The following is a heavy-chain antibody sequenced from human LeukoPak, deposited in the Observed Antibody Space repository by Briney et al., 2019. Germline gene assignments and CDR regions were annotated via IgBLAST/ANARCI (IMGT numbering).Heavy chain of an antibody. CDR2: FDPEDGET. CDR1: GYTLTELS. D-gene: IGHD4-11*01. CDR3: ATVEGAPVTSYGMDV. V-gene: IGHV1-24*01. J-gene: IGHJ6*02. Sequence: ASVKVSCKVSGYTLTELSMHWVRQAPGKGLEWMGGFDPEDGETIYAQKFQGRVTMTEDTSTDTAYMELRSLRSEDTAVYYCATVEGAPVTSYGMDVWGQGTTVTVSS.